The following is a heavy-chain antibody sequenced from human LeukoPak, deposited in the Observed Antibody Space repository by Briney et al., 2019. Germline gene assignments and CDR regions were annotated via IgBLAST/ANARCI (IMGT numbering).Heavy chain of an antibody. V-gene: IGHV3-11*04. D-gene: IGHD2-15*01. CDR1: GGSISSYY. J-gene: IGHJ5*02. CDR2: ISSTGNPR. Sequence: LSLTCTVSGGSISSYYWSWIRQPPGKGLEWVSYISSTGNPRHYAESVEGRFTISRDNAKNSLYLQMNSLRAEDTAVYSCARGADGVSSNSRGWFDPWGQGTLVTVSS. CDR3: ARGADGVSSNSRGWFDP.